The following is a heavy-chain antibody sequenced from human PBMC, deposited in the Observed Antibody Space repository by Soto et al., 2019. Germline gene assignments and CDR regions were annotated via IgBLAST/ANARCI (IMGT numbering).Heavy chain of an antibody. CDR3: ARVFGFGGMDV. V-gene: IGHV4-31*03. CDR2: IYYSGST. J-gene: IGHJ6*02. Sequence: SETLSLTCTVSGCSISSGGYYWSWIRQHPGKGLEWIGYIYYSGSTYYNPSLKSRVTISVDTSKNQFSLKLSSVTAADTAVYYCARVFGFGGMDVWGQGTTVTVS. D-gene: IGHD3-10*01. CDR1: GCSISSGGYY.